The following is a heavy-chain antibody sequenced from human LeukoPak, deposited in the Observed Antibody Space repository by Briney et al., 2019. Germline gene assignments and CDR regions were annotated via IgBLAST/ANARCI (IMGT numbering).Heavy chain of an antibody. J-gene: IGHJ6*03. Sequence: GGSLRLSCAASGFTFNNYAMHWVRQAPGKGLEWVAVISFDGNGKYYADSVKGRFTISRDNSKNTLYLQMNSLRAEDTAVYYCARDGVSTYYDSSGYYYYYYMDVWGKGTTVTVSS. CDR3: ARDGVSTYYDSSGYYYYYYMDV. CDR1: GFTFNNYA. CDR2: ISFDGNGK. D-gene: IGHD3-22*01. V-gene: IGHV3-30*04.